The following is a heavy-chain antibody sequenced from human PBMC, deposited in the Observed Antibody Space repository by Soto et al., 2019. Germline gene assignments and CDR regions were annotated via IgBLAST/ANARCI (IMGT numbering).Heavy chain of an antibody. V-gene: IGHV4-31*03. CDR3: ARDWADDSSGYYYYYGMDV. Sequence: ASETLSLTCTVSGGSISSGGYYWSWIRQHPGKGLEWIGYIYYSGSTYYNPSLKSRVTISVDTSKNQFSLKLSSVTAADTAVYYCARDWADDSSGYYYYYGMDVWGQGTTVTVSS. CDR2: IYYSGST. D-gene: IGHD3-22*01. J-gene: IGHJ6*02. CDR1: GGSISSGGYY.